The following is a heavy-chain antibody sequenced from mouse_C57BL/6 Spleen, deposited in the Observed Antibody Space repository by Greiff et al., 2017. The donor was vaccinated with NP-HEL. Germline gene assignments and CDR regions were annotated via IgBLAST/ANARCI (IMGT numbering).Heavy chain of an antibody. CDR1: GYAFSSSW. CDR3: ARGAQATGYAMDY. V-gene: IGHV1-82*01. D-gene: IGHD3-2*02. J-gene: IGHJ4*01. Sequence: QVQLQQSGPELVKPGASVKISCKASGYAFSSSWMNWVKQRPGKGLEWIGRIYPGDGDTNYNGKFKGKATLTADKSSSTAYMQLSSLTSEDSAVYFCARGAQATGYAMDYWGQGTSVTVSS. CDR2: IYPGDGDT.